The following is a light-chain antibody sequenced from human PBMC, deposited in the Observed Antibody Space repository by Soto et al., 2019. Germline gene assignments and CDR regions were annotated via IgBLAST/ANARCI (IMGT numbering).Light chain of an antibody. CDR1: QSVSSY. J-gene: IGKJ2*01. CDR2: DAS. CDR3: QQRSSWPPYS. V-gene: IGKV3-11*01. Sequence: EIVLTQSPATLSLSPGERATLSCRASQSVSSYLAGYQQNPGQAPRLLIYDASNRTTGIPARFSGSGSVTDFTLNISSLEPEDFAVYYCQQRSSWPPYSFGQGTKMEIK.